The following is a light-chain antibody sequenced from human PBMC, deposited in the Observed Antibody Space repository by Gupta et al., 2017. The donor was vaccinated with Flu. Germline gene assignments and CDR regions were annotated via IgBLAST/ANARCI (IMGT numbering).Light chain of an antibody. CDR3: QVWDSSSDHWV. CDR2: DDR. CDR1: NIGSES. Sequence: GRTARITGGGRNIGSESVHWYQRKPGLAPVLVVYDDRDRPSGIPERFSGSNTGNTATLTISRVEAGDEADYYCQVWDSSSDHWVFGGGTKLTVL. V-gene: IGLV3-21*02. J-gene: IGLJ3*02.